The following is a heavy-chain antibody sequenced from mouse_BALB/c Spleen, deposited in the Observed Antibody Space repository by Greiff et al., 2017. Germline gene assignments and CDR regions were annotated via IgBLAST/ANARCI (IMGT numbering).Heavy chain of an antibody. CDR2: ISSGGSYT. Sequence: DVKLVESGGDLVKPGGSLKLSCAASGFTFSSYGMSWVRQTPDKRLEWVATISSGGSYTYYPDSVKGRFTISRDNAKNTLYLQMSSLKSEDTAMYYCARQARVLRRRDAMDYWGQGTSVTVSS. D-gene: IGHD1-2*01. V-gene: IGHV5-6*02. CDR3: ARQARVLRRRDAMDY. CDR1: GFTFSSYG. J-gene: IGHJ4*01.